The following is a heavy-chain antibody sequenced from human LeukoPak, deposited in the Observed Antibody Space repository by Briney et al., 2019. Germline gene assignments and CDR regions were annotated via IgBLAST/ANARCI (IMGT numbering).Heavy chain of an antibody. CDR1: GYTFTSYG. J-gene: IGHJ6*02. CDR2: ISAYNGNT. V-gene: IGHV1-18*01. CDR3: ARVPYYDFWSGPRSRDV. Sequence: ASVKVFCKASGYTFTSYGISWVRQAPGQGLEWMGWISAYNGNTNYAQKLQGRVTMSTDTSTSTAYTELRSLRSDDTAVYFCARVPYYDFWSGPRSRDVWGQGTTVTVSS. D-gene: IGHD3-3*01.